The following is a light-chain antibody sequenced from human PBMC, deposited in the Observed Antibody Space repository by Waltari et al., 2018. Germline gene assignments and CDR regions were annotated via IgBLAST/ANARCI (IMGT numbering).Light chain of an antibody. V-gene: IGLV2-8*01. Sequence: QSALTQPPSASGSPGQSVTISCTGTSSDDYVSWYQQHPGTAPKLMIYEATHRPSGVPARFSGSKSANTASLTVSGLQAEDEADYYCSSYAGSYVVFGGGTKLTVL. CDR3: SSYAGSYVV. CDR2: EAT. CDR1: SSDDY. J-gene: IGLJ2*01.